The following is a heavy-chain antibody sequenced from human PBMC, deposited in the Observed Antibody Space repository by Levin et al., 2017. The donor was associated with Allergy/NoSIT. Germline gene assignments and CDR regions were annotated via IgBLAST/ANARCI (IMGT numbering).Heavy chain of an antibody. CDR2: ISWNSGSI. CDR3: ATGPD. V-gene: IGHV3-9*01. CDR1: GFTFDDYA. Sequence: PGGSLRLSCAASGFTFDDYAMHWVRQAPGKGLEWVSGISWNSGSIGYADSVKGRFTISRDNAKNSLYLQMNSLRAEDTAVYYCATGPDWGQGTLVPVSS. J-gene: IGHJ4*02.